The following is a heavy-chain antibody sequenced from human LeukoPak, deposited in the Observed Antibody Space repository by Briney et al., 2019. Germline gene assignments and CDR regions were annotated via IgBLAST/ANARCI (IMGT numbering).Heavy chain of an antibody. CDR2: INPGGSST. V-gene: IGHV3-74*01. D-gene: IGHD4-11*01. CDR1: GFTFSSYW. Sequence: GGSLRLSCAASGFTFSSYWMHWVRQVPGKGLVWVSRINPGGSSTTYADSVKGRFTISRDNAKDTLYLQMNSLRAEDTAVYYCARSNQADDYWGQGTLVTVSS. J-gene: IGHJ4*02. CDR3: ARSNQADDY.